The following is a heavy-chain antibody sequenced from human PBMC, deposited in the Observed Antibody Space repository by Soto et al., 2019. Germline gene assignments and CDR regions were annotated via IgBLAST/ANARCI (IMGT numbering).Heavy chain of an antibody. Sequence: SETLSLTCTVSGGSISGHYWSWIRQPPGKGLEWIGYIYYSGSTNYNPSIKSRDNISVDTSKKQVSLKMSSVTAADTAVYYCARYSSPYYFNCWGQGTRVTVSS. CDR3: ARYSSPYYFNC. CDR1: GGSISGHY. CDR2: IYYSGST. D-gene: IGHD2-21*01. V-gene: IGHV4-59*11. J-gene: IGHJ4*02.